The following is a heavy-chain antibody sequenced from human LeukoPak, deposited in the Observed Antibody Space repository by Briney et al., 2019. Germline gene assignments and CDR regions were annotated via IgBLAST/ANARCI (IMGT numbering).Heavy chain of an antibody. Sequence: SETLSLTCAVYGGSFSSYYWSWIRQPPGKGLEWIGYIYYSGSTNYNPSLKSRVTISVDTSKNQFSLKLSSVTAADTAVYYCARAPSDSSGYYNFDYWGQGTLVTVSS. CDR1: GGSFSSYY. D-gene: IGHD3-22*01. CDR2: IYYSGST. V-gene: IGHV4-59*01. CDR3: ARAPSDSSGYYNFDY. J-gene: IGHJ4*02.